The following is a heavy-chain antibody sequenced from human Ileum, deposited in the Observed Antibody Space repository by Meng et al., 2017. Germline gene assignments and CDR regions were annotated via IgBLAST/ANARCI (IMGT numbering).Heavy chain of an antibody. V-gene: IGHV3-11*01. CDR1: GITFSDYY. D-gene: IGHD1-26*01. J-gene: IGHJ4*02. CDR2: ISNSGSNI. CDR3: ATLSYSSLGY. Sequence: GRLVECGGGLVKPGGSLRLSCAASGITFSDYYMSWIRQAPGKGLEWVSYISNSGSNIYYVDSVKGRFTISRDNAKNSLYLQMNSLRAEDTAVYYCATLSYSSLGYWGQGTLVTVSS.